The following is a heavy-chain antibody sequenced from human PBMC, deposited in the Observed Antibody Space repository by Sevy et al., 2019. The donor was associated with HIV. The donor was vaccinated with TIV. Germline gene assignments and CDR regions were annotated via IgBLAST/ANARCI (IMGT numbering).Heavy chain of an antibody. V-gene: IGHV3-9*01. CDR3: ARALTYCVVNTGYGGSVNAFDV. CDR2: ISWNSGAI. D-gene: IGHD2-21*01. CDR1: EFTFSDYA. Sequence: GGSLRLSCAASEFTFSDYAMHWVRQVPGKGLEWVSGISWNSGAIGHADSGQGRFTISRDNAKSSLYPQMNSLRVEDTDLYYCARALTYCVVNTGYGGSVNAFDVWGQGTMVTVSS. J-gene: IGHJ3*01.